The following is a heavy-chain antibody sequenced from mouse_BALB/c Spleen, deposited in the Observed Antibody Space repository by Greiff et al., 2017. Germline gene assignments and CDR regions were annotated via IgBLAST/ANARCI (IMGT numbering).Heavy chain of an antibody. D-gene: IGHD2-1*01. CDR2: INSNGGST. Sequence: EVQGVESGGGLVQPGGSLKLSCAASGFTFSSYGMSWVRQTPDKRLELVATINSNGGSTYYPDSVKGRFTISRDNAKNTLYLQMSSLKSEDTAMYYCARDRGNYVLFDVWGAGTTVTVSS. CDR1: GFTFSSYG. CDR3: ARDRGNYVLFDV. J-gene: IGHJ1*01. V-gene: IGHV5-6-3*01.